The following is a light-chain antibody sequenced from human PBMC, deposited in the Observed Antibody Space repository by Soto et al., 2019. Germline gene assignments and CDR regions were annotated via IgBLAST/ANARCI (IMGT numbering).Light chain of an antibody. Sequence: QSVLTQPPSASGSPGQSVTISCTGTSSDVGGYDYVSWYQQHPGKAPKLMIFEVTKRPSGVPDRFSGSKSGSTASLTVSGLRAEDEADYYCSSYAGSNTVVFGGGTKLTVL. J-gene: IGLJ2*01. V-gene: IGLV2-8*01. CDR1: SSDVGGYDY. CDR3: SSYAGSNTVV. CDR2: EVT.